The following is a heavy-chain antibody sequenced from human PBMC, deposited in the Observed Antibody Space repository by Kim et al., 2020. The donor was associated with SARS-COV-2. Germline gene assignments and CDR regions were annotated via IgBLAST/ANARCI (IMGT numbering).Heavy chain of an antibody. V-gene: IGHV4-39*07. Sequence: SETLSLTCTVSGGSISSSSYYWGWIRQPPGKGLEWIGSIYYSGSTYYNPSLKSRVTISVDTSKNQFSLKLSSVTAADTAVYYCAREKTTYYYDSSGYYPGGYWYFDLWGRGTLVTVSS. J-gene: IGHJ2*01. CDR3: AREKTTYYYDSSGYYPGGYWYFDL. CDR1: GGSISSSSYY. CDR2: IYYSGST. D-gene: IGHD3-22*01.